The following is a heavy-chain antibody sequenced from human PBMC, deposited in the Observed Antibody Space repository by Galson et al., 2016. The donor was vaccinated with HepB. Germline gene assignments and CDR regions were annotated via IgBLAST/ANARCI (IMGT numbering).Heavy chain of an antibody. CDR1: GYTFSSFY. CDR3: ARYYDSSGYFDY. Sequence: VKVSCKASGYTFSSFYLNWVRQAPGQGLEWMGIIYPSGAGASYAQKFQGRVTMTRDTSTSTVYMEMNSLTSEDTAIYYCARYYDSSGYFDYWGQGTLVTVSS. J-gene: IGHJ4*01. D-gene: IGHD3-22*01. CDR2: IYPSGAGA. V-gene: IGHV1-46*01.